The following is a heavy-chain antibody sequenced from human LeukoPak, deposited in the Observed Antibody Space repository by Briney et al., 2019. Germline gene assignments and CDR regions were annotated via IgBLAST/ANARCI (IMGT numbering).Heavy chain of an antibody. Sequence: GGSLRLSCAPSGFTFSSYWMSWVRPAPGKGLEWVANIKPDGSEKYYVDSVGGRFTISRDNAKNSLYLQMNSLRAEDTAVYYCRYSSRGGFDYWGQGTLVTVSS. D-gene: IGHD6-13*01. J-gene: IGHJ4*02. CDR1: GFTFSSYW. V-gene: IGHV3-7*01. CDR2: IKPDGSEK. CDR3: RYSSRGGFDY.